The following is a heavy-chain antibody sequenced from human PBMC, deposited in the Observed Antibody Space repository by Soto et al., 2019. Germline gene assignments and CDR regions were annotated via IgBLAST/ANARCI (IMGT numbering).Heavy chain of an antibody. J-gene: IGHJ4*02. Sequence: EVQLVESGGGLVQPGGSLRLSCAASGFTFSSYGILWVRQAPGKGLVWVSRINTDGSTTTYADSVKGRFTISRDNAKNTVYLQMNSLRAEDTAVYYCTRGGNFRFDDWGQGTLVTVSS. CDR2: INTDGSTT. CDR3: TRGGNFRFDD. D-gene: IGHD1-26*01. CDR1: GFTFSSYG. V-gene: IGHV3-74*01.